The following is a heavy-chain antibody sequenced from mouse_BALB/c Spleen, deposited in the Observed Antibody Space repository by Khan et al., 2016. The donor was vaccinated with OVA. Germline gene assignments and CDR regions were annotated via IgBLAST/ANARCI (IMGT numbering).Heavy chain of an antibody. CDR3: ARIYGGDFDY. CDR1: GYSITSDYA. V-gene: IGHV3-2*02. J-gene: IGHJ2*01. Sequence: EVKLEVSGPGLVKPSQSLSLTCTVTGYSITSDYAWNWIRQFPGNKLEWMGYISYSGNTKYNPSLKSRISITPDTSKNQFFLQLNSVTIEDTATYFCARIYGGDFDYWGQGTTLTVSS. D-gene: IGHD1-1*01. CDR2: ISYSGNT.